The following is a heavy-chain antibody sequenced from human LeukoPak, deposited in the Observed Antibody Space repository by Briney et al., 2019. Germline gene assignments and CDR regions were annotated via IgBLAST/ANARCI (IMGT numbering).Heavy chain of an antibody. CDR1: GYSISSGYY. Sequence: SETLSLTCTVSGYSISSGYYWGWIRQPPGKGLEWIGYIYYSGSTNYNPSLKSRVTISVDTSKNQFSLKLSSVTAADTAVYYCARALYSSSWYYFDYWGQGTLVTVSS. CDR2: IYYSGST. J-gene: IGHJ4*02. V-gene: IGHV4-61*01. CDR3: ARALYSSSWYYFDY. D-gene: IGHD6-13*01.